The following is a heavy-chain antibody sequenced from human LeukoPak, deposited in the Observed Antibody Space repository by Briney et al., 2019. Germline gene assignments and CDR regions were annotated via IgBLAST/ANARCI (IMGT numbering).Heavy chain of an antibody. Sequence: SETLSLTCTVSGGSISSGGYYWSWIHQHPGKGLEWIGYIYYSGSTYYNPSLKSRVTISVDTSKNQFSLKLSSVTAADTAVYYCGYDSSGYYPPSFDYWGQGTLVTVSS. CDR2: IYYSGST. CDR3: GYDSSGYYPPSFDY. V-gene: IGHV4-31*03. D-gene: IGHD3-22*01. J-gene: IGHJ4*02. CDR1: GGSISSGGYY.